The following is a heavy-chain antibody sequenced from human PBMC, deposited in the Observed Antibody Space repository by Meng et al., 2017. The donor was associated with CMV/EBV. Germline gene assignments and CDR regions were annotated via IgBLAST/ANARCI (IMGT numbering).Heavy chain of an antibody. J-gene: IGHJ4*02. CDR3: ARVVDTAMARGYFDY. CDR2: IYHSGST. CDR1: GGSISSSNW. V-gene: IGHV4-4*02. D-gene: IGHD5-18*01. Sequence: GSLRLSCAVSGGSISSSNWWSWVRQPPGKGLEWIGEIYHSGSTNYNPSLKSRVTISVDKSKNQFSLKLSSVTAADTAVYYCARVVDTAMARGYFDYWGQGTLVTVSS.